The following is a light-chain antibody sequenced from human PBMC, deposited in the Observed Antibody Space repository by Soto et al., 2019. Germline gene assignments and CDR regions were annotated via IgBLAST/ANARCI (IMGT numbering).Light chain of an antibody. J-gene: IGLJ2*01. CDR1: SSNIGSNT. V-gene: IGLV1-44*01. CDR3: VASDDSLIGYVV. CDR2: SNN. Sequence: QSVLTQPPSASGTPGQRVTISCSGSSSNIGSNTVNWYQQLPGTAPKLVIYSNNQRPSGVPDRFSGSKSGTSASLAISGLQSEDDADYYCVASDDSLIGYVVFGGGTNVTVL.